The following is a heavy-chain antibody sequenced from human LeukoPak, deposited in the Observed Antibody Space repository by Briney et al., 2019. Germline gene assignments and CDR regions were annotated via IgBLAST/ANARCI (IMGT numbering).Heavy chain of an antibody. D-gene: IGHD3-10*01. CDR1: GYTFTSYD. V-gene: IGHV1-8*01. Sequence: ASVKVSCKASGYTFTSYDINWVRQATGQGLEWMGWMNPNSGNTGYAQKFQGRVTMTTDTSTSTAYMELRSLRSDDTAVYYCARALRGEDYYGSGSPPGYWGQGTLVTVSS. CDR2: MNPNSGNT. J-gene: IGHJ4*02. CDR3: ARALRGEDYYGSGSPPGY.